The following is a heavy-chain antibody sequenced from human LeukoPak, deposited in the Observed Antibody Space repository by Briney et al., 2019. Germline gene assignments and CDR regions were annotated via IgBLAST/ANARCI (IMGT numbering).Heavy chain of an antibody. J-gene: IGHJ4*02. Sequence: PSETLSLTCTVSGGSISSYYRSWIRQPPGKGLEWVGYIYYSGSTNYNPSLKSRVTISVDTSKNQFSLKLSSVTAADTAVYYCARGRLGWSYDYWGQGTLVTVSS. V-gene: IGHV4-59*01. CDR3: ARGRLGWSYDY. CDR1: GGSISSYY. D-gene: IGHD6-19*01. CDR2: IYYSGST.